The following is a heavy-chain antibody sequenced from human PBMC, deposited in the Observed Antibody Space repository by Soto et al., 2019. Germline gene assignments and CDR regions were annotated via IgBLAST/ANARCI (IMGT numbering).Heavy chain of an antibody. CDR2: IYYSGST. J-gene: IGHJ6*02. Sequence: PSEILSLTCTVSGGSISSYYWSWIRQPPGKGLEWIGYIYYSGSTNYNPSLKSRVTISVDMAKNQVSLKLSSVTAADTAVYYCATMKKPRGYYYGLNVWGQGTTVTVSS. CDR1: GGSISSYY. CDR3: ATMKKPRGYYYGLNV. V-gene: IGHV4-59*12.